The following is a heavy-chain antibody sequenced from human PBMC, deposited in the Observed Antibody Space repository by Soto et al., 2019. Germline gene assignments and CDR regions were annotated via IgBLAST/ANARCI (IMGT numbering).Heavy chain of an antibody. CDR1: GGTFSSYA. CDR3: ASSRKDYYYHGMDV. V-gene: IGHV1-69*12. Sequence: QVQLVQSGAEVKKPGSSVKVSCKASGGTFSSYAISWVRQAPGQGLEWMGGIIPIFGTPNYAQKFQGRVTITADESTCTAYMELSSLRSEDTAVYYCASSRKDYYYHGMDVWGQGTTVTVSS. J-gene: IGHJ6*02. D-gene: IGHD6-13*01. CDR2: IIPIFGTP.